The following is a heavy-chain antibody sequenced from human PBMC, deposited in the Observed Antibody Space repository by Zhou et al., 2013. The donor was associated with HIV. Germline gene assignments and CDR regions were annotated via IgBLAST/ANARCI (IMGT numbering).Heavy chain of an antibody. D-gene: IGHD4-17*01. CDR1: GGTFSSYA. CDR3: ARNDGDGEFPLGY. CDR2: IIPIFGTA. J-gene: IGHJ4*02. V-gene: IGHV1-69*05. Sequence: QVQLVQSGAEVKKPGSSVKVSCKASGGTFSSYAISWVRQAPGQGLEWMGGIIPIFGTANYAQKFQGRVTITTDESTTTAYLEVRGLRSDDTAVYYCARNDGDGEFPLGYWGQGTLVTVSS.